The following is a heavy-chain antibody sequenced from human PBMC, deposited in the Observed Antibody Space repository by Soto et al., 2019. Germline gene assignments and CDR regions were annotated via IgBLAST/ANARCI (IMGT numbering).Heavy chain of an antibody. D-gene: IGHD3-10*01. Sequence: QVQLVQSGAEVKKPGASVKVSCKASGYSFTSYYMHWVRQAPGQGLEWMGIINPSGGSTSYAQKFQGRVTMTRYTSTSTVYMELSSLRSEDTAVYYSARAWIGSGSYYNVGFDPWGQGTLVTVSS. CDR1: GYSFTSYY. CDR2: INPSGGST. V-gene: IGHV1-46*01. CDR3: ARAWIGSGSYYNVGFDP. J-gene: IGHJ5*02.